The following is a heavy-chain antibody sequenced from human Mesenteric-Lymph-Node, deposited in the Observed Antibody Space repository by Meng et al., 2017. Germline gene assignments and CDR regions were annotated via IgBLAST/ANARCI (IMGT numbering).Heavy chain of an antibody. CDR1: GFPFHSYW. Sequence: GGSLRLSCAASGFPFHSYWMHWVRQAPGKGLVWVARIHSDGIRTNYADSVKGRFTISRDNDKNTLSLQMDNLRAEDTGIYYCARDLSMYDYLGAFDIWGQGTMVTVSS. D-gene: IGHD5/OR15-5a*01. J-gene: IGHJ3*02. CDR3: ARDLSMYDYLGAFDI. CDR2: IHSDGIRT. V-gene: IGHV3-74*01.